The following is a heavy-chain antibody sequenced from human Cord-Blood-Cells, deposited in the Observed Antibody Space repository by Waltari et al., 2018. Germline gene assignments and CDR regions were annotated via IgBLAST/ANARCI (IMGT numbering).Heavy chain of an antibody. CDR3: AKEALTDCSSTSCYSPFDY. V-gene: IGHV3-9*01. Sequence: EVQLVESGGGLVQPGRSLRLSCAASGFTFDDYAMHWVRHAPGKGLEWVSGISWNSGSIGYADSVKGRFTISRDNAKNSLYLQMNSLRAEDTALYYCAKEALTDCSSTSCYSPFDYWGQGTLVTVSS. D-gene: IGHD2-2*01. CDR1: GFTFDDYA. CDR2: ISWNSGSI. J-gene: IGHJ4*02.